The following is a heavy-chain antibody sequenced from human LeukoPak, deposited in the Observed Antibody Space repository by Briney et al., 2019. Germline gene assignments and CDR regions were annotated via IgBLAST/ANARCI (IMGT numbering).Heavy chain of an antibody. CDR2: ISGSGGST. D-gene: IGHD3-10*01. CDR3: AKDSSMVRGVITDFDY. V-gene: IGHV3-23*01. CDR1: GFTFSSYA. J-gene: IGHJ4*02. Sequence: GGSLRLSCAASGFTFSSYAMSWVRQAPGKGLEWVSAISGSGGSTYYADSVKSRFTISRDNSKNTLYLQMNSLRAEDTAVYYCAKDSSMVRGVITDFDYWGQGTLVTVSS.